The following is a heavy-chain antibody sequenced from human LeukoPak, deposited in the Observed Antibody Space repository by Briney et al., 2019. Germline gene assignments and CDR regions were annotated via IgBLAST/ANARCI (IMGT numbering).Heavy chain of an antibody. J-gene: IGHJ4*02. CDR3: ASGGENFDY. D-gene: IGHD4-17*01. CDR1: GFTFSSYG. Sequence: GGTLRLSCAASGFTFSSYGMNWVRQAPGKGLEWVSYISSSSSTIYYADSVKGRFTISRDNAKNSLYLQMNSLRAEDTAVYYCASGGENFDYWGQGTLVTVSS. V-gene: IGHV3-48*01. CDR2: ISSSSSTI.